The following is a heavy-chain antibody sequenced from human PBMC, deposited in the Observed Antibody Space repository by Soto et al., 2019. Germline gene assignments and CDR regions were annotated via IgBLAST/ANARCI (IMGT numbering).Heavy chain of an antibody. Sequence: EVQLLESGGDLVQPGGSLRLSCAASGFTFSRYAMNWVSQAPGKGLEWVSTITGSGDTIYYADSVKGRFTISRDNSKNTVSLQMNTLRADDTAVYYCAKKRGSACVGGTCFYFDDWGQGTLVTVSS. CDR3: AKKRGSACVGGTCFYFDD. D-gene: IGHD2-15*01. J-gene: IGHJ4*02. CDR1: GFTFSRYA. CDR2: ITGSGDTI. V-gene: IGHV3-23*01.